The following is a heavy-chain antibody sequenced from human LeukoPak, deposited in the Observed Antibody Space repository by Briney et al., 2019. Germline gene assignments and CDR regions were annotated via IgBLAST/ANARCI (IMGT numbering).Heavy chain of an antibody. V-gene: IGHV4-59*12. CDR2: IYYSGST. Sequence: SETLSLTCTVSGGSISSYYWSWIRQPPGKGLEWIGYIYYSGSTNYNPSLKSRVTISVDTSKNQFSLKLSSVTAADTAVYYCAREARDMLVPGNHMSIDYWGQGTLVTVSS. D-gene: IGHD2-2*01. CDR1: GGSISSYY. CDR3: AREARDMLVPGNHMSIDY. J-gene: IGHJ4*02.